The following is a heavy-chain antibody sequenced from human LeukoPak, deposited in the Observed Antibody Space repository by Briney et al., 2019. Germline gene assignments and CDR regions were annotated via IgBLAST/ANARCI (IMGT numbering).Heavy chain of an antibody. V-gene: IGHV1-2*02. CDR1: GYTFTGYY. CDR2: INPNSGGT. J-gene: IGHJ6*03. D-gene: IGHD2-8*01. CDR3: ARSARHCNNGVCFTDYYIDL. Sequence: ASVTVSCQASGYTFTGYYMHWVRQAPGQGLEWMGWINPNSGGTNYAQKFQGRVTMTRDTSISTAYMEMSSLTSDDTAVYYCARSARHCNNGVCFTDYYIDLWGKGTAAIVSS.